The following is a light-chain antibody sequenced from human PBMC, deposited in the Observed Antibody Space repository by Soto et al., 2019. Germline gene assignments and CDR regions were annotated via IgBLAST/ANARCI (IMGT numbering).Light chain of an antibody. CDR2: EVS. CDR1: SSDVGGYNF. J-gene: IGLJ1*01. V-gene: IGLV2-14*03. Sequence: QSVLTQPASVFGSPGQSITFSCTGTSSDVGGYNFVSWYQQHPGKAPKLMIYEVSSRPSGVSNRFSGSKSGNTASLTISGPQPEDEADYYCSSYAHSTTVVFGTGTKVIGL. CDR3: SSYAHSTTVV.